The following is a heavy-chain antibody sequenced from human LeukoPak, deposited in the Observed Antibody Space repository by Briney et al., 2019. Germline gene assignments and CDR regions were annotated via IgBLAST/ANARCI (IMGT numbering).Heavy chain of an antibody. CDR1: GGSISSSSYY. D-gene: IGHD1-26*01. Sequence: SETLSLTCTVSGGSISSSSYYWGWIRQPPGKGLEWIGSIYYSGSTYYNPSLKSRVTISVDTSKNQFSLKLSSVTAADTAVYYCARRGGSFPNWFDPWGQGTLVTVSS. J-gene: IGHJ5*02. V-gene: IGHV4-39*01. CDR2: IYYSGST. CDR3: ARRGGSFPNWFDP.